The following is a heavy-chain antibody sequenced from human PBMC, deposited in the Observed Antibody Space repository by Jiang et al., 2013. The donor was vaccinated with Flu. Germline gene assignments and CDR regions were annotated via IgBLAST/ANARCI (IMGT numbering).Heavy chain of an antibody. V-gene: IGHV1-24*01. Sequence: GAEVKKPGASVKVSCKVSGYTLTELSMHWVRQAPGKGLEWMGGFDPEDGETIYAQKFQGRVTMTEDTSTDTAYMELSSLRSEDTAVYYCATGDPLRYFDWLSMGGMGYFQHWGQGTLVTVSS. CDR3: ATGDPLRYFDWLSMGGMGYFQH. CDR2: FDPEDGET. D-gene: IGHD3-9*01. CDR1: GYTLTELS. J-gene: IGHJ1*01.